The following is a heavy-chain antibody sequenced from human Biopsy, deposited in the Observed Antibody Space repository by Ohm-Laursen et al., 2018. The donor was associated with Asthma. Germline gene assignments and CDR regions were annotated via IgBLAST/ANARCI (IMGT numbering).Heavy chain of an antibody. CDR3: ARAQDYYDSRGYYRSLDY. V-gene: IGHV4-31*02. D-gene: IGHD3-22*01. Sequence: TLSLTWTVSYGSITSGGYYWTWIRQHPGKGLEWIGFIYYSGSTYYNPSLKSRVSISIDTSKNQFSLKLSSVTAADTAVYYCARAQDYYDSRGYYRSLDYWGQGTLVTVSS. J-gene: IGHJ4*02. CDR1: YGSITSGGYY. CDR2: IYYSGST.